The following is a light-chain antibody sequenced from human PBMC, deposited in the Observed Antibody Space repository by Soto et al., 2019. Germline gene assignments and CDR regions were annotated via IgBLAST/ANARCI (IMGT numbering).Light chain of an antibody. CDR3: QQYNNWPGT. Sequence: EIVMTQSPATLSVSPGERATLSCRASQSVSSNLAWYQQKPGQAPRLLIYGASTRATGIPARFSGSGSGTEFTLTISSLQGEDFAVYYCQQYNNWPGTFGQGTKLEIK. CDR2: GAS. CDR1: QSVSSN. J-gene: IGKJ2*01. V-gene: IGKV3-15*01.